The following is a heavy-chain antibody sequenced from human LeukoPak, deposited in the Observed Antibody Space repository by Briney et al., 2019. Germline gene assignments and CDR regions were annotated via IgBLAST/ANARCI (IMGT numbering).Heavy chain of an antibody. V-gene: IGHV1-2*02. CDR3: ARGDITGDFDY. J-gene: IGHJ4*02. D-gene: IGHD7-27*01. CDR2: INPNSGGT. CDR1: GYSLIDYY. Sequence: ASVKVSCKASGYSLIDYYIHCVRQAPGQGLEWMGWINPNSGGTNYAQKFQGRVTMTRDTSISTAYMELSRLRSDDTAVYYCARGDITGDFDYWGQGTLITVSS.